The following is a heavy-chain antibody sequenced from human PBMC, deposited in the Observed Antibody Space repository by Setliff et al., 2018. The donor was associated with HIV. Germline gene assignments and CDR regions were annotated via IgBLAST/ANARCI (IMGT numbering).Heavy chain of an antibody. Sequence: LSLTCTVSGGPISSYYWSWIRQPPGKGLEWIGYTYYSGRTNYNPSLKSRVTISVDTSRNQFSLKLSSVTAADTAVYYCASQPAYSTDWYPPGYFDHWGRGTLVTVSS. CDR2: TYYSGRT. V-gene: IGHV4-59*08. D-gene: IGHD6-19*01. CDR3: ASQPAYSTDWYPPGYFDH. J-gene: IGHJ4*02. CDR1: GGPISSYY.